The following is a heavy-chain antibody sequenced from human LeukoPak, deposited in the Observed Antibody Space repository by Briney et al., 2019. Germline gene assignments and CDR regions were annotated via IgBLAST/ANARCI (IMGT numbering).Heavy chain of an antibody. CDR2: IKQDGSEK. CDR3: ARGRPRGYIVVVPAAPFDY. D-gene: IGHD2-2*01. Sequence: GGSLRLSCAASGFTFSSYWMSWVRQAPGKGLEWVANIKQDGSEKYYVDSAKGRFTISRDNAKNSLYLQMNSLRAEDTAVYYCARGRPRGYIVVVPAAPFDYWGQGTLVTVSS. V-gene: IGHV3-7*01. J-gene: IGHJ4*02. CDR1: GFTFSSYW.